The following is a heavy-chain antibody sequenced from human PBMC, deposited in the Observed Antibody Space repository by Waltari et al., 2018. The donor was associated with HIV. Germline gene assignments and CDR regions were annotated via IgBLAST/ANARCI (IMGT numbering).Heavy chain of an antibody. J-gene: IGHJ4*02. CDR2: ISKSGDRT. CDR3: ARVRSTMGRFQGFDY. CDR1: GFAFSNYA. V-gene: IGHV3-23*01. Sequence: EVQVLESGGTLVQPGGSLRVSCAASGFAFSNYAVSWVRQAAGQGVEWVSAISKSGDRTYYADSVRGRFTISRDNSKNTLSLQMNSLRAEDTAVYYCARVRSTMGRFQGFDYWGQGTLVTVSS. D-gene: IGHD1-26*01.